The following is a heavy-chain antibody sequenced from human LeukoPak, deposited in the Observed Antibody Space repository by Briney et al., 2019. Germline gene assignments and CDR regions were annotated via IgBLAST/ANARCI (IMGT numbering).Heavy chain of an antibody. J-gene: IGHJ4*02. CDR2: ISSNGDNT. CDR3: VRGTGY. V-gene: IGHV3-64D*06. Sequence: GGSLRLSCSVSGLAFSTYVMHWVRQAPGKGLEYVSAISSNGDNTYYADSVKGRFTISRDNSKNTLYLQMSSLRADDTAVYYCVRGTGYWGQGTLVTVSS. CDR1: GLAFSTYV.